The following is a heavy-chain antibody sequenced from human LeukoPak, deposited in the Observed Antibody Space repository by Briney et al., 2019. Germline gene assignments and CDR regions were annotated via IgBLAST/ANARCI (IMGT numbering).Heavy chain of an antibody. Sequence: SETLSLTCTVSGGSISSGSYYWSWIRQPAGKGLVWIGRIYTSGSTNYNPSLKSRVTMSVDTSKNQFSLKLSSVTAADTAVYYCARGTGGKENLPFDYWGQGTLVTVSS. CDR2: IYTSGST. D-gene: IGHD2-8*02. V-gene: IGHV4-61*02. J-gene: IGHJ4*02. CDR1: GGSISSGSYY. CDR3: ARGTGGKENLPFDY.